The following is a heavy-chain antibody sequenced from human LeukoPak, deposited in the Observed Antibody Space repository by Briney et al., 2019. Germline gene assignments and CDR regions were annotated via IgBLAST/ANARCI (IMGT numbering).Heavy chain of an antibody. J-gene: IGHJ1*01. CDR1: GGTFGSYA. V-gene: IGHV1-69*13. CDR3: ARDRIAAESAEYFQH. Sequence: SVKVSCKASGGTFGSYAISWVRQAPGQGLEWMGGIIPIFGTANYAQKFQGRVTITADESTSTAYMELSSLRSEDTAVYYCARDRIAAESAEYFQHWGQGTLVTVSS. D-gene: IGHD6-13*01. CDR2: IIPIFGTA.